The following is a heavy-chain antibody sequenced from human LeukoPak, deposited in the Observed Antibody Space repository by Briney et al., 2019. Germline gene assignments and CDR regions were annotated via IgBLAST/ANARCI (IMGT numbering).Heavy chain of an antibody. CDR1: GFTFDDYG. J-gene: IGHJ4*02. CDR2: IRYDGSNK. Sequence: GGSLRLSCAASGFTFDDYGMSWVRQAPGKGLEWVAFIRYDGSNKQYADSVKGRFTISRDNSKNTLYLQMNSLRAEDTALYYCAKEYSGSMYYFDYWGQGTLVTVSS. CDR3: AKEYSGSMYYFDY. D-gene: IGHD1-26*01. V-gene: IGHV3-30*02.